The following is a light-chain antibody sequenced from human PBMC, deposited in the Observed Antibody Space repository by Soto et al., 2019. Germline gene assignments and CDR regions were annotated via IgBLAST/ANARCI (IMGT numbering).Light chain of an antibody. CDR2: EVS. CDR3: CSYAGSSTFHYV. CDR1: SGDVGSYNL. Sequence: QSVLTQPASVSGSPGQSITISCTGTSGDVGSYNLVSWYQQHPGKAPKLMIYEVSKRPSGVSNRFSGSKSGNTASLTISGLQAEDEADYYCCSYAGSSTFHYVFGTGTKLTVL. J-gene: IGLJ1*01. V-gene: IGLV2-23*02.